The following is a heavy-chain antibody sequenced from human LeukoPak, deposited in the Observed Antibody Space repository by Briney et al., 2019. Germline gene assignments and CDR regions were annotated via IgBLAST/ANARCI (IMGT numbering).Heavy chain of an antibody. D-gene: IGHD2-15*01. CDR1: GGSISSYY. Sequence: SETLSLTCTVSGGSISSYYWSWIRQPPGKGLEWIGYTYYSGSANYNPSLKSRVTMSVDTSKNQFSLKLSSVTAADTAVYYCARAMVAATSVDYWGQGTLVTVSS. V-gene: IGHV4-59*01. CDR3: ARAMVAATSVDY. J-gene: IGHJ4*02. CDR2: TYYSGSA.